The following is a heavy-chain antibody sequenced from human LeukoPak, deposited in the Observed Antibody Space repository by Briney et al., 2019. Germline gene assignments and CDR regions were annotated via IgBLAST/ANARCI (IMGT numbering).Heavy chain of an antibody. Sequence: PGGSLRLSCAASGFTFSSYSMNWVRQAPGKGLEWVSYISSSSSTIYYADSVKGRSTISRDNAKNSLYLQMNSLRDEDTAVYYCARDTPLGYYDSSGYFDYWGQGTLVTVSS. CDR2: ISSSSSTI. D-gene: IGHD3-22*01. CDR1: GFTFSSYS. CDR3: ARDTPLGYYDSSGYFDY. J-gene: IGHJ4*02. V-gene: IGHV3-48*02.